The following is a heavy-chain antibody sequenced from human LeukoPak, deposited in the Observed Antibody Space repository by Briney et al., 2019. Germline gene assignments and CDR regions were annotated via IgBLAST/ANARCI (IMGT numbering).Heavy chain of an antibody. D-gene: IGHD6-19*01. CDR1: GFTLSDYY. CDR3: ARDPRAVADAFDY. V-gene: IGHV3-11*04. CDR2: ISSSGHPI. Sequence: GGSLRLSCAACGFTLSDYYMSWLRQAQGKGGEWLSYISSSGHPISSADSVKGRFTISRDNAKNSLYLQMNSLRAEDTAVYFCARDPRAVADAFDYWGQGTLVTVSS. J-gene: IGHJ4*02.